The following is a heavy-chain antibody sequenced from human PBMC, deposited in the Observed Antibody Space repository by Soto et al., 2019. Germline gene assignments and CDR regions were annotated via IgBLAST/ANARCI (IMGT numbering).Heavy chain of an antibody. Sequence: QVQLVQSGAEVKKPGASLKVSCKASGYSFTSYDMNWVRQVPGQGPEWMGWMNPNSAHTGYAQKFQGRITMSRDMSTRTAYMELSSLTSEDTAVYYCARGGFLEPHMDVWGTGTTITVSS. CDR2: MNPNSAHT. CDR3: ARGGFLEPHMDV. J-gene: IGHJ6*03. CDR1: GYSFTSYD. V-gene: IGHV1-8*01.